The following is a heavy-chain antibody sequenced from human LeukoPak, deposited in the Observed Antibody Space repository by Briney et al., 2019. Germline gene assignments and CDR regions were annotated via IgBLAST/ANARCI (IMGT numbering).Heavy chain of an antibody. Sequence: PSETLSLTCNVSGASINNHYWSWIRQSPGEGLEWIGYADYTGSTKYNPSLKSRVTMSLDMSNNQFSLKPDSVTAADTAVYYCAGGYSSDWYFNCWGQGTLVTVSS. D-gene: IGHD6-19*01. CDR1: GASINNHY. V-gene: IGHV4-59*11. CDR3: AGGYSSDWYFNC. J-gene: IGHJ4*02. CDR2: ADYTGST.